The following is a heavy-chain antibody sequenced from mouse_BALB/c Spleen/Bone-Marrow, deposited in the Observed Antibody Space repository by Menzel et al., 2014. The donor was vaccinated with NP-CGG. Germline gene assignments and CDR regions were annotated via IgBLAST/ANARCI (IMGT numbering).Heavy chain of an antibody. Sequence: VQLKESGPELVKPGASVKISCKASGYSFTGYFMNWVKQSHGKSLEWIGRINPYNGDTFYNQKFKGKATLTVDKSSSTAHMELLSLTSEDSAVYYCGRVYYYGGSYFDYWGQGTTLTVSS. CDR3: GRVYYYGGSYFDY. D-gene: IGHD1-1*01. CDR1: GYSFTGYF. V-gene: IGHV1-37*01. CDR2: INPYNGDT. J-gene: IGHJ2*01.